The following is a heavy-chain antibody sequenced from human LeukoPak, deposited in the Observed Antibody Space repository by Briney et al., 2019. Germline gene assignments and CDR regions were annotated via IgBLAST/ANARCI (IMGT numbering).Heavy chain of an antibody. CDR2: ISSNGGST. CDR1: GFTFSSYA. CDR3: ARVLAVAGTGAFDI. Sequence: PGGSLRLSCAASGFTFSSYAMSWVRQAPGKGLEWVSAISSNGGSTYYANSVKGRFTISRDNSKNTLYLQMGSLRAEDMAVYYCARVLAVAGTGAFDIWGQGTLVTVSS. V-gene: IGHV3-64*01. J-gene: IGHJ4*02. D-gene: IGHD6-19*01.